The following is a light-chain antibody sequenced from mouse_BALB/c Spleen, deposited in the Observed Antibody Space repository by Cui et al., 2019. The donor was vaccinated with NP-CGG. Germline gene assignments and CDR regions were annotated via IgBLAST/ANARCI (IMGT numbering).Light chain of an antibody. J-gene: IGLJ1*01. V-gene: IGLV1*01. CDR3: ALWYSNHWG. CDR2: GTN. CDR1: IGAVTTSNY. Sequence: QAVVTPESALTTSPGETVTLTCRSSIGAVTTSNYANWVQEKPDHLFTGLIGGTNNRAPGVPARFSGSLIGDKAALTITGAQTEDEAIYFCALWYSNHWGFGGGTKLTVL.